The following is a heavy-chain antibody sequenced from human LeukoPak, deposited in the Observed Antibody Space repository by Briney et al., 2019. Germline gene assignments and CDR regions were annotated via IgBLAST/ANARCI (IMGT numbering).Heavy chain of an antibody. CDR1: GYTFTGYY. CDR2: INPNSGGT. CDR3: AIYSSGWYRY. Sequence: ASVKVSCTASGYTFTGYYMHWVRQAPGQGREWRGWINPNSGGTNYAQKFPGSVTMTRDTSISTAYMELSRLRSDNTAVYYCAIYSSGWYRYWGQGTLVTVSS. D-gene: IGHD6-19*01. V-gene: IGHV1-2*02. J-gene: IGHJ4*02.